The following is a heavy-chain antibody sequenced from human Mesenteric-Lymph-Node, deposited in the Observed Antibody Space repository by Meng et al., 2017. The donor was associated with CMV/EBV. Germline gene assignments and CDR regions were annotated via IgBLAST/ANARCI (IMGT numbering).Heavy chain of an antibody. CDR1: GGSFIGYY. CDR2: INHSGST. J-gene: IGHJ4*02. Sequence: QVEFPTSGRGLLKPSGTLSVTCSVYGGSFIGYYWNWIRQSPEKGLEWIGEINHSGSTTYNPSFTSRIIISVDTSTNQISLNMSSVTAADTAVYYCARGSSYDILTGYFDYWGQGALVTVSS. V-gene: IGHV4-34*01. D-gene: IGHD3-9*01. CDR3: ARGSSYDILTGYFDY.